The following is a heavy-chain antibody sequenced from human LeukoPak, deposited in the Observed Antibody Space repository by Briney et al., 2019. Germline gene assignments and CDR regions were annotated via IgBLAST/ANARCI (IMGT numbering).Heavy chain of an antibody. J-gene: IGHJ5*02. Sequence: SETLSLTCTVSGGSISSYYWSWIRQPPGKGLEWIGYIYYSGSTNYNPSLKSRVTISVDTSKNQFSLKRSSVTAADTAVYYCARGFGWFDPWGQGTLVTVSS. CDR3: ARGFGWFDP. CDR1: GGSISSYY. V-gene: IGHV4-59*01. D-gene: IGHD3-10*01. CDR2: IYYSGST.